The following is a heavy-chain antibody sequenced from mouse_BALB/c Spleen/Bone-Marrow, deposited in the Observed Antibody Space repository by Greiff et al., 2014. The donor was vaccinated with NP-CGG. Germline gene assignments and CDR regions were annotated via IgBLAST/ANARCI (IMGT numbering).Heavy chain of an antibody. V-gene: IGHV1S29*02. CDR3: ARSRGTTATTYYFDY. J-gene: IGHJ2*01. D-gene: IGHD1-2*01. CDR2: IYPHNGGN. Sequence: EVKLMESGPELVKPGASVKMSCKASGYTFTDYDMHWVKQSHGKSLEWIVYIYPHNGGNGYNQKFKNKATLTVDSSSSTAYMELRSLTSEDSAVYYCARSRGTTATTYYFDYWGQGTTLTVSS. CDR1: GYTFTDYD.